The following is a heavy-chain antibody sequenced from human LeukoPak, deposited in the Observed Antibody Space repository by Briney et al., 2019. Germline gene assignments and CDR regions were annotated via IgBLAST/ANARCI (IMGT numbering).Heavy chain of an antibody. CDR1: GYSFASYW. J-gene: IGHJ4*02. Sequence: GESLKISCKASGYSFASYWIGGARQMHGKGLKWMGKIYPGNSDDRYSPSFHGQVTISSDKSISTAYLQWSSLKASDTAMYYCARRAYYYDSSGYYYYFDYWGQGTLVTVSS. CDR3: ARRAYYYDSSGYYYYFDY. CDR2: IYPGNSDD. D-gene: IGHD3-22*01. V-gene: IGHV5-51*01.